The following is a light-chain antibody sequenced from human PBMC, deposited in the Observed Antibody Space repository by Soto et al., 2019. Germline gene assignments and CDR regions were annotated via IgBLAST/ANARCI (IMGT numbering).Light chain of an antibody. CDR2: DDN. V-gene: IGLV1-51*01. CDR1: SSDIGGNS. Sequence: QSVLTQPPSVSAAPGQKVTISCSGSSSDIGGNSVSWYQQLPGTAPKLLIYDDNKRPSGIPDRFSGSKSGTSTTLGITGFQTGEEADDYCGSWDSSMSAYVFGTGTKVTV. CDR3: GSWDSSMSAYV. J-gene: IGLJ1*01.